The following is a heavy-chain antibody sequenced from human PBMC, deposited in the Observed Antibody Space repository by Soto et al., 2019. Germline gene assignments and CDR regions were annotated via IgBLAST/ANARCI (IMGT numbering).Heavy chain of an antibody. Sequence: QVQLVQSGAEVKKPGSSVKVSCKASGGTFSSYAISWVRQAPGQGREWMGGIIPIFVTANYEQKFQGRVTITADESTRTAYMELSSLRAEVTAVYYCAREIGITGTYNWFDPWGQGTLVTVSS. CDR2: IIPIFVTA. D-gene: IGHD1-20*01. J-gene: IGHJ5*02. V-gene: IGHV1-69*01. CDR1: GGTFSSYA. CDR3: AREIGITGTYNWFDP.